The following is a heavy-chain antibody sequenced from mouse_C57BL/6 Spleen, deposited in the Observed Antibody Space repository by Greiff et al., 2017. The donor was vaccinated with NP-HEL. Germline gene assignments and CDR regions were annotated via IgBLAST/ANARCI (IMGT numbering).Heavy chain of an antibody. J-gene: IGHJ4*01. Sequence: VQLQQSGPELVKPGASVKISCKASGYAFSSSWMNWVKQRPGKGLEWIGRIYPGDGDTNYNGKFKGKATLTADKSSSTAYMQLSSLTSEDSAVYFCARERAYGSRHYYAMDYWGQGTSVTVSS. CDR1: GYAFSSSW. V-gene: IGHV1-82*01. CDR3: ARERAYGSRHYYAMDY. D-gene: IGHD1-1*01. CDR2: IYPGDGDT.